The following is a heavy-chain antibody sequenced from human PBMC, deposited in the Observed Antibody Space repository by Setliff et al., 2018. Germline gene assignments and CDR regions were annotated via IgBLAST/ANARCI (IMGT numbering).Heavy chain of an antibody. J-gene: IGHJ4*02. D-gene: IGHD3-10*01. CDR2: IIPIFGTA. Sequence: ASVKVSCKASGGTFSSYAISWVRQAPGQGLEWMGRIIPIFGTANYAQKFQGRVTITADKSTSTAYMELSSLRSEDTAVYYCAKVTNYYGSGSYLDYWGQGTLVTVSS. CDR3: AKVTNYYGSGSYLDY. V-gene: IGHV1-69*06. CDR1: GGTFSSYA.